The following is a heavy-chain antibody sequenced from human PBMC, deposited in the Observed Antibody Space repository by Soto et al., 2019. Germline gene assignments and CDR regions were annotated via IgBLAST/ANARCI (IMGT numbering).Heavy chain of an antibody. J-gene: IGHJ6*02. CDR2: ISAYNGNT. CDR3: AMSAVGDYPYYYYYGMDV. D-gene: IGHD4-17*01. V-gene: IGHV1-18*01. CDR1: GCTFTSYG. Sequence: ASVKVSCKASGCTFTSYGISWVRQAPGQGLEWMGWISAYNGNTNYAQKLQGRVTMTTDTSTSTAYMELRSLRSDDTAVYYCAMSAVGDYPYYYYYGMDVWGQGTTVTVSS.